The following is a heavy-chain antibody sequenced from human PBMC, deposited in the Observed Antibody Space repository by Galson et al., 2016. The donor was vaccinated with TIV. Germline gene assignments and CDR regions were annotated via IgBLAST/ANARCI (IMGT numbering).Heavy chain of an antibody. V-gene: IGHV1-24*01. J-gene: IGHJ6*02. CDR1: GYTLTELS. D-gene: IGHD3-10*01. Sequence: SVKVSCKVSGYTLTELSMHWVRQAPGKGLEWMGGFDPEDGKTMYAEKFQDRVTMTEDTSTHTAYMELSGLRSEDTAIYYCASQGLAPLRGEVYYFYTMDVWGQGTTVTVSS. CDR2: FDPEDGKT. CDR3: ASQGLAPLRGEVYYFYTMDV.